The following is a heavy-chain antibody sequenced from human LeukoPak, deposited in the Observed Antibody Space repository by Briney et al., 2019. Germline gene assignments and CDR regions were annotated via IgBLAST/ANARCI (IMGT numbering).Heavy chain of an antibody. J-gene: IGHJ4*02. D-gene: IGHD6-13*01. V-gene: IGHV3-74*01. CDR1: GFTFSSYE. CDR3: TSGYSSSF. Sequence: GGSLRLSCAASGFTFSSYEMNWVRQAPGKGLVCVSRINSDGSLTGYADSVKGRFTISRDNAKNTLYLQMNSLRAEDTAVYYCTSGYSSSFWGQGTLVTVSS. CDR2: INSDGSLT.